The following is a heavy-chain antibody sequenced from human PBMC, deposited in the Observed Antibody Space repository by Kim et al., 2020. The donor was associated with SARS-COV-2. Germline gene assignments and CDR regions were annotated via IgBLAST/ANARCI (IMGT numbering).Heavy chain of an antibody. D-gene: IGHD6-19*01. CDR2: ISAYNGNT. J-gene: IGHJ5*02. Sequence: ASVKVSCKASGYTFTSYGISWVRQAPGQGLEWMGWISAYNGNTNYAQKLQGRVTMTTDTSTSTAYMELRSLRSDDTAVYYCTRDPGGQWLVFPPQRWFDPWGQGTMVPVSS. CDR3: TRDPGGQWLVFPPQRWFDP. CDR1: GYTFTSYG. V-gene: IGHV1-18*01.